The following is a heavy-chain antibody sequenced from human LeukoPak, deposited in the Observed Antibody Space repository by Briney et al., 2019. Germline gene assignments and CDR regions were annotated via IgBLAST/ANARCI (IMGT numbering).Heavy chain of an antibody. D-gene: IGHD6-19*01. Sequence: GGSLRLSCAASGFTFDDYTMHWVRQAPGKGLEWVSLISWDGGSTYYADSVKGRFTISRDNSKNSLYLQMNSLRTEDTALYYCAKDYGERVQVSGWYSGLDYWGQGTLVTVSS. J-gene: IGHJ4*02. CDR1: GFTFDDYT. CDR2: ISWDGGST. CDR3: AKDYGERVQVSGWYSGLDY. V-gene: IGHV3-43*01.